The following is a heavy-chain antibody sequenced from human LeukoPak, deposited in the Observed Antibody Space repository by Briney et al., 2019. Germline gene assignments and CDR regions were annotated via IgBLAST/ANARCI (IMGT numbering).Heavy chain of an antibody. CDR1: GFTFNDYA. J-gene: IGHJ4*02. CDR3: AKETRAGTTWPFDY. V-gene: IGHV3-23*01. Sequence: GGSLRLSCATSGFTFNDYAMTWVRQAPGKGLEWVSAISSSGGSTYYVDSVKGRFTIPRDNSVNTLYLQMNSLRAEDTAVYYCAKETRAGTTWPFDYWGQGTLVTVSS. CDR2: ISSSGGST. D-gene: IGHD1-1*01.